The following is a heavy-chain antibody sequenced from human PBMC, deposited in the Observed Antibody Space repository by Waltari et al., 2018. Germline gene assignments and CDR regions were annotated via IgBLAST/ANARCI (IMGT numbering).Heavy chain of an antibody. D-gene: IGHD5-18*01. Sequence: QVQLVQSGAEVKKPGSSVKISCEASGGTFTNYLTNWVRQAPGQGLEWMGRSFPLLSIENYPQKFQGRVTITADKSTSTAYMELSSLRSDDTAVYYCARGVTGPNYFYYMDVWGNGTTVIVSS. J-gene: IGHJ6*03. CDR1: GGTFTNYL. CDR2: SFPLLSIE. V-gene: IGHV1-69*02. CDR3: ARGVTGPNYFYYMDV.